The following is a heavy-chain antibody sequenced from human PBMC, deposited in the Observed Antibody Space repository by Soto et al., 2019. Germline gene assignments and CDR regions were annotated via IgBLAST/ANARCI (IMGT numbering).Heavy chain of an antibody. CDR3: ASPVRYYYYYYMDV. V-gene: IGHV3-7*01. CDR1: GFTFSSYW. CDR2: IKQDGSEK. J-gene: IGHJ6*03. Sequence: PGGSLRLSCAASGFTFSSYWMSWVRQAPGKGLEWVANIKQDGSEKYYVDSVKGRFTISRDNAKNSLYLQMNSLRAEDTAVYYCASPVRYYYYYYMDVWGKGTTVTVSS.